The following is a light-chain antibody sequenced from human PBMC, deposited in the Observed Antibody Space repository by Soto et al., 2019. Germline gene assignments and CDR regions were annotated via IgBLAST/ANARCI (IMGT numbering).Light chain of an antibody. CDR1: SYNIGNNY. CDR2: DNN. J-gene: IGLJ2*01. CDR3: GTWDSSLSAVV. Sequence: QSVLTQPPSVSAAPGQKVTISCSGSSYNIGNNYVSWYQQLPGTAPKLLIYDNNKRPSGIPDRFSGSKSGTSATLGITGLQTGYEAEYYCGTWDSSLSAVVFGGGTKLTVL. V-gene: IGLV1-51*01.